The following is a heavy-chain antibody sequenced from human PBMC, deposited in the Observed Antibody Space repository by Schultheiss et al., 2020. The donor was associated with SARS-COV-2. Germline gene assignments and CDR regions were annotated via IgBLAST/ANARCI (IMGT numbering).Heavy chain of an antibody. Sequence: GGSLRLSCAASGFTFSSYGMHWVRQAPGKGLEWVAVIWYDGSNKYYADSVKGRFTISRDNSKNTLYLQMNSLRAEDTAVYYCAKDRRAPRMIGYCSGGSCYSGGGPDDYWGQGTLVTVSS. V-gene: IGHV3-33*06. J-gene: IGHJ4*02. CDR1: GFTFSSYG. CDR3: AKDRRAPRMIGYCSGGSCYSGGGPDDY. D-gene: IGHD2-15*01. CDR2: IWYDGSNK.